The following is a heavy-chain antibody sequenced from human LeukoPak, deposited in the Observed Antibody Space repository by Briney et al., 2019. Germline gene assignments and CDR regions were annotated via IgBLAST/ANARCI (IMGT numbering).Heavy chain of an antibody. CDR1: GYTFTCYG. D-gene: IGHD6-19*01. CDR3: ARRVAVARRDAFDI. Sequence: GASVKVSCKASGYTFTCYGISWVRQAPGQGLGWMGWISSYNGNTNYAQKLQGRATMSTDTPTGTAYMELRSLRSDDTAVYYCARRVAVARRDAFDIWGQGTMVTVSS. J-gene: IGHJ3*02. CDR2: ISSYNGNT. V-gene: IGHV1-18*01.